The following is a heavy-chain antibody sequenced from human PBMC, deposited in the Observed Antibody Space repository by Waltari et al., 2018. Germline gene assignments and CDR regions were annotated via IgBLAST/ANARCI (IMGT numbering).Heavy chain of an antibody. CDR2: ISSDSVSK. V-gene: IGHV3-30*15. CDR1: GLTFVPSA. CDR3: AGPWGYYSDDGHYLDY. J-gene: IGHJ4*02. D-gene: IGHD3-22*01. Sequence: QVQLVESGGGVVQPGTSLRLPCTVPGLTFVPSATHWVRQAPGQGLEWLAIISSDSVSKFYAESVNGRFTISRDNSKNTMYLEMSALTLEDTAVYYCAGPWGYYSDDGHYLDYWGPGTQVFVSP.